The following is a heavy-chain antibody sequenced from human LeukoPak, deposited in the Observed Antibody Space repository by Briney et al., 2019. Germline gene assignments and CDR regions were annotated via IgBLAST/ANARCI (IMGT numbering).Heavy chain of an antibody. Sequence: GGSLRLSCAASGFTFSSYWMNLARPAPGKGLEWVASINHNGNVNYYVDSVKGRFTISRDNAKNSLYLQMSNLRAEDTAVYFCARGGGLDVWGQGATVTVSS. D-gene: IGHD3-16*01. CDR1: GFTFSSYW. J-gene: IGHJ6*02. V-gene: IGHV3-7*03. CDR3: ARGGGLDV. CDR2: INHNGNVN.